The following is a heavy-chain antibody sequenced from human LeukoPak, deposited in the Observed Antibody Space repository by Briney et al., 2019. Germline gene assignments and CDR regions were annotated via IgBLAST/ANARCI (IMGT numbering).Heavy chain of an antibody. J-gene: IGHJ3*02. CDR1: RFTLSSHW. Sequence: GGSLRLSCAASRFTLSSHWMSWVRQAPGKGLEWVANIKQDGSEIHYVDSVKGRFTISRDNAKNSLYLQMNSLRAEDTAVYYCARDTSVTPFGIWGQGTMVTVSS. D-gene: IGHD4-17*01. CDR2: IKQDGSEI. CDR3: ARDTSVTPFGI. V-gene: IGHV3-7*01.